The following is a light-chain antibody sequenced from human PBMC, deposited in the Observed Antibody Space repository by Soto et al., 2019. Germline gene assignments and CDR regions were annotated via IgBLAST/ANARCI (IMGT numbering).Light chain of an antibody. J-gene: IGKJ1*01. CDR2: GAS. CDR1: QSVSSN. V-gene: IGKV3-15*01. Sequence: EIVMTQSPANLSVSPGERATLSCRASQSVSSNLAWYQHKPGQAPRLLLYGASTKATGIPARFSGSGSGTEFTLTISSLQSEDFAVYYYQQYNNWPRTFGQGTKVEIK. CDR3: QQYNNWPRT.